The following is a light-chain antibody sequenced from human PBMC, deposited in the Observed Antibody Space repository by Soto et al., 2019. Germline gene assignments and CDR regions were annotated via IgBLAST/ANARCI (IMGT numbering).Light chain of an antibody. Sequence: QSALTQPASVSGSPGQSITISCTGTSSDVGGYNYVSWYQQHPGKAPKLMIYEVSNRPSGVFNRFSGSKSGNTASLTISGLQAEDEADYYCSSYTSSSTLDYVFGTGTKLTVL. J-gene: IGLJ1*01. CDR2: EVS. CDR1: SSDVGGYNY. V-gene: IGLV2-14*01. CDR3: SSYTSSSTLDYV.